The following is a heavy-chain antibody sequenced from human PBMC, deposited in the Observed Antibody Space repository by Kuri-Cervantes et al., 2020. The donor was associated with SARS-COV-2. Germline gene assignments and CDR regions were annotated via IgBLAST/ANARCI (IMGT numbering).Heavy chain of an antibody. D-gene: IGHD3-3*01. CDR3: AVDFWSGYSLRIGGAPGYGMDV. J-gene: IGHJ6*02. V-gene: IGHV3-69-1*01. CDR1: GFSFSHSA. Sequence: GESLKISCAASGFSFSHSATHWIRQAPGKGLEWVSVIYSSENAYYADSVKGRFTISRDNAKNSLYLQMNSLRAEDTAVYYCAVDFWSGYSLRIGGAPGYGMDVWGQGTTVTVSS. CDR2: IYSSENA.